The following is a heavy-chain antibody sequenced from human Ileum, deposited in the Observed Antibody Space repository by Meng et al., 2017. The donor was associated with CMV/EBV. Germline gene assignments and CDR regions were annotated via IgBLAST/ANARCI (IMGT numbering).Heavy chain of an antibody. CDR2: ISSSGSTI. CDR1: GFTFSSYE. J-gene: IGHJ5*02. CDR3: ASYNGFDP. Sequence: GESLKISCAASGFTFSSYEMNWVRQAPGKGLEWVSYISSSGSTIYYADSVKGRFTISRDNAKNSLYLQMNSLRAKETAVYYWASYNGFDPWGQGTMVTVSS. V-gene: IGHV3-48*03.